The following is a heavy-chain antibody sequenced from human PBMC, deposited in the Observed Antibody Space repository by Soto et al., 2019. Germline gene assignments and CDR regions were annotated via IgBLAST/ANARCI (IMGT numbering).Heavy chain of an antibody. CDR3: ARPKYSSSWSYYFDY. CDR1: GYSFTSYW. V-gene: IGHV5-51*01. J-gene: IGHJ4*02. CDR2: IYPGDSDT. D-gene: IGHD6-13*01. Sequence: GESLKISFKGSGYSFTSYWIGWVRQMPGKGLEWMGIIYPGDSDTRYSPSFQGQVTISADKSISTAYLQWSSLKASDTAMYYCARPKYSSSWSYYFDYWGQGTLVTVSS.